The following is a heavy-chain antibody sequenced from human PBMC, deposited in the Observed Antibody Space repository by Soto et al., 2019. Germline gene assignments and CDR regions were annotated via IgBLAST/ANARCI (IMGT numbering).Heavy chain of an antibody. CDR2: IWYEGSNK. D-gene: IGHD6-13*01. CDR1: GFTFSSYG. J-gene: IGHJ6*02. CDR3: ARGGDGSRWYVVGSAYYCGMDV. V-gene: IGHV3-33*01. Sequence: QVQLVESGGGVVQPGRSLRLSCAASGFTFSSYGMHWVRQAPGKGLEWVAVIWYEGSNKYYADSVKGRFTISRDNSKNTVYLQMNSLRAEDTGVYYCARGGDGSRWYVVGSAYYCGMDVWGQGTTVTVCS.